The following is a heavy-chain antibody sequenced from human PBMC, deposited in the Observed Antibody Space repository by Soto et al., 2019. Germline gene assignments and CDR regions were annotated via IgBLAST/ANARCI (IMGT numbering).Heavy chain of an antibody. CDR1: GASITSGRYY. J-gene: IGHJ4*02. D-gene: IGHD3-3*01. Sequence: QVHLQESGPRLVKPSQTLSLACNVSGASITSGRYYWNWVRQHPGKGLEWIGYIYHSGNTYYNPSLKSRLTLSLDTSNNQFSLKLTSVTAADTAVYYCSRIGHQFSEWLFPDSWGQGTLVTVSS. CDR3: SRIGHQFSEWLFPDS. V-gene: IGHV4-31*03. CDR2: IYHSGNT.